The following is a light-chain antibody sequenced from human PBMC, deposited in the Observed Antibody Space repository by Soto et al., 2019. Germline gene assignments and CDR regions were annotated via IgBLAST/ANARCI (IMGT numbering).Light chain of an antibody. J-gene: IGLJ1*01. V-gene: IGLV2-14*01. CDR2: AVT. CDR1: SSAVAGYNY. CDR3: SSYTSSSTL. Sequence: QSALTQPASVSGSPGQSITISCTGTSSAVAGYNYVSWYQQHPGKAPKLMIYAVTDRPSGVSSRFSGSKSGNTASLTISGLQAEDEADYYCSSYTSSSTLFGTGTKLTVL.